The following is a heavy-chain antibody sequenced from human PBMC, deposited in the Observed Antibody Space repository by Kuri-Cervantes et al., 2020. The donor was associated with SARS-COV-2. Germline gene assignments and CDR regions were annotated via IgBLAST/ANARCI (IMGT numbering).Heavy chain of an antibody. D-gene: IGHD6-19*01. CDR3: AKFRGSGWTDAFDI. V-gene: IGHV3-19*01. CDR1: GFTFSNSD. CDR2: ASWNGSRT. J-gene: IGHJ3*02. Sequence: GESLKISCAASGFTFSNSDMNWVRQAPGKGLEWVSGASWNGSRTHYADSVKGRFIVSRDNSRNFLYQQMNSLRAEDTAVYYCAKFRGSGWTDAFDIWGQGTMVTVSS.